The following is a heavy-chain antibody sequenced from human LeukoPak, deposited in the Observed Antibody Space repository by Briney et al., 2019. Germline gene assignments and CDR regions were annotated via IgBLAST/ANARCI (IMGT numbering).Heavy chain of an antibody. CDR2: ISGSGGST. Sequence: GGSLRLSGAASGFTFSSYAMSWVRQAPGKGLEWVSAISGSGGSTYYADSVKGRFTISRDNSMNTLYLQMNSLRAEDTAVYYCARDGVAVAGTYNWFDPWGQGTLVTVSS. D-gene: IGHD6-19*01. CDR1: GFTFSSYA. CDR3: ARDGVAVAGTYNWFDP. J-gene: IGHJ5*02. V-gene: IGHV3-23*01.